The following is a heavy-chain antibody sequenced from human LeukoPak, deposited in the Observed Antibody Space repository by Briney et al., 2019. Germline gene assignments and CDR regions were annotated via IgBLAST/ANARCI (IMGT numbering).Heavy chain of an antibody. J-gene: IGHJ4*02. Sequence: GGSLRLSCAASGFTFSSYGVHWVRQAPGKGLEWVAVISYDGSNKYYADSVKGRFTISRDNSKNTLYLQMNSLRAEDTAVYYCARTRDGDNLQWSAWGQGTLVTVSS. CDR2: ISYDGSNK. CDR3: ARTRDGDNLQWSA. V-gene: IGHV3-30*03. D-gene: IGHD5-24*01. CDR1: GFTFSSYG.